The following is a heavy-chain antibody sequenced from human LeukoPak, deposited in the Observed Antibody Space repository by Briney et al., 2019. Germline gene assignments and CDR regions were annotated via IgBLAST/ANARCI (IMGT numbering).Heavy chain of an antibody. V-gene: IGHV3-23*01. CDR3: AKNRYCSGNTCFKDAFDI. D-gene: IGHD2-15*01. Sequence: GGSLRLSCAASGFTFYNYGMNWVRQAPGKGLEWVSLITGSGSSTFYADSVKGRFTISRDNSKNTLYLEMNGLRAEDTAMYYCAKNRYCSGNTCFKDAFDIWGQGTMVTVSS. CDR2: ITGSGSST. CDR1: GFTFYNYG. J-gene: IGHJ3*02.